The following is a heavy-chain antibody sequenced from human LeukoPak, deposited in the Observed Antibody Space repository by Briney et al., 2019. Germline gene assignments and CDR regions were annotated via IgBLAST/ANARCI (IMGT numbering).Heavy chain of an antibody. CDR1: GFTFSSYG. D-gene: IGHD3-16*01. V-gene: IGHV3-30*02. J-gene: IGHJ3*02. Sequence: GGSLRLSCAASGFTFSSYGMHWVRQAPGKGLEWVAFIRYDGSNKYYADSVKGRFTISRDNSKNTLYLQMNSLRAEDTAVYYCARETRLLSAFDIWGQGTMVTVSS. CDR3: ARETRLLSAFDI. CDR2: IRYDGSNK.